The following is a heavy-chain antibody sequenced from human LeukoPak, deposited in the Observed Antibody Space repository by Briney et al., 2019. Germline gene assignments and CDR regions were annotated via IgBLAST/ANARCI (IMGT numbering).Heavy chain of an antibody. CDR2: ISGSGGST. J-gene: IGHJ4*02. CDR3: AKGRFVLFDPWDY. Sequence: GGSLRLSCAAPGFTFSSYAMSWVRQAPGKGLEWVSAISGSGGSTYYGDSVKGRFTISRDNSKNTLYLQMNSLRADDTAAYYCAKGRFVLFDPWDYWGQGTLVTVSS. D-gene: IGHD3-3*01. CDR1: GFTFSSYA. V-gene: IGHV3-23*01.